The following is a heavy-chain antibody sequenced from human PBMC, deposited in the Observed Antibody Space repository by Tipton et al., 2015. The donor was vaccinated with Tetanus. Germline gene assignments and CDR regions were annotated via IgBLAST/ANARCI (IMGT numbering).Heavy chain of an antibody. J-gene: IGHJ4*02. CDR3: ARIHDFWSGYFDF. Sequence: TLSLTCSVSGSSMSSYYWSWIRQTPGKGLEYIGYILYGKSTHYNPSLKSRLTMSGDPAKNQFSLRLSSVTAADTAVYYCARIHDFWSGYFDFWGQGTLVTVSP. CDR2: ILYGKST. V-gene: IGHV4-59*01. D-gene: IGHD3-3*01. CDR1: GSSMSSYY.